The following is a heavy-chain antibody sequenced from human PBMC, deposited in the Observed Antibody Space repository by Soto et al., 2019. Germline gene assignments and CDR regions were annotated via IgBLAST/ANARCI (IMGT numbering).Heavy chain of an antibody. CDR3: ARDRTNSDWFDP. CDR2: INHSGST. CDR1: DGSLGGYY. J-gene: IGHJ5*02. D-gene: IGHD2-8*01. Sequence: PSKNPSLTCAVYDGSLGGYYWSWIRQPPGKGLEWIGEINHSGSTNYNPSLKSRVTISVDTSKNQFSLKLSSVTAADTAVYYCARDRTNSDWFDPWVQGSQV. V-gene: IGHV4-34*01.